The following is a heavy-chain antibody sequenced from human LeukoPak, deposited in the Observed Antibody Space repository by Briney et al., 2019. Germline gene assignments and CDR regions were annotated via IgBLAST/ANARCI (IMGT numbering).Heavy chain of an antibody. CDR3: AKGYYYDSSGYYRAFDY. Sequence: GGSLRLSCAASGFIFSSFGMHWVRQAPGKGLEWVAFIRYDGSNKYYADSVKGRFTISRDNSKNTLYLQMNSLRAEDTAVYYCAKGYYYDSSGYYRAFDYWGQGTLVTVSS. D-gene: IGHD3-22*01. CDR1: GFIFSSFG. CDR2: IRYDGSNK. V-gene: IGHV3-30*02. J-gene: IGHJ4*02.